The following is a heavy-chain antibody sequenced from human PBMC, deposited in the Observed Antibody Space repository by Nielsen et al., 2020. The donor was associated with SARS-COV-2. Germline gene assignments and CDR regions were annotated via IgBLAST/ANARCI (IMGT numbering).Heavy chain of an antibody. V-gene: IGHV3-15*01. D-gene: IGHD2-2*01. CDR1: SGSFSGHY. J-gene: IGHJ5*02. Sequence: ETLSLTCAVYSGSFSGHYWTWIRQPPGKGVEWVGRIKSKIDGGTTDYAAPVKDRFSISRDDSKNTVYLDMSSLRTEDTAVYYCATARYCSRTSCSAGTDMFDPWGQGTQVIVSS. CDR3: ATARYCSRTSCSAGTDMFDP. CDR2: IKSKIDGGTT.